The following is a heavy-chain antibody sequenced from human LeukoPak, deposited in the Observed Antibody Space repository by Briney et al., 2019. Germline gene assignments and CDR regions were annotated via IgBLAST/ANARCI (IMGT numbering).Heavy chain of an antibody. CDR2: ISGSGGST. D-gene: IGHD3-22*01. CDR1: GFTFSSSA. V-gene: IGHV3-23*01. Sequence: PGGSLRLSCAASGFTFSSSAMSWVRQAPGKGLEWVSGISGSGGSTYYADSVKGRFAISRDNSKNTVYLQMNSLRAEDTAIYYCAKDGDSTGYYSSYYNHMDVWGKGTSVTISS. CDR3: AKDGDSTGYYSSYYNHMDV. J-gene: IGHJ6*03.